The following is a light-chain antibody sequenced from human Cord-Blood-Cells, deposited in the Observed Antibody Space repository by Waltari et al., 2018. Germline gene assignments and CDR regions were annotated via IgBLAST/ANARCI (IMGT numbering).Light chain of an antibody. CDR2: EGS. V-gene: IGLV2-23*01. CDR3: CSYAGSSTLV. J-gene: IGLJ3*02. CDR1: SSDVGSYNF. Sequence: QSALTQPASVSGSPGQSITISCTGTSSDVGSYNFVSWYQQHPGKAPKLLIYEGSKRPSWVSNRFSGSKSGNTASLTISGLQAEDEADYYCCSYAGSSTLVFGGGTKLTVL.